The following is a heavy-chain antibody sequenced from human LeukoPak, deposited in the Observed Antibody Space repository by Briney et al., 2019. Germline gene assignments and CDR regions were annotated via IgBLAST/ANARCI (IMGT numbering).Heavy chain of an antibody. D-gene: IGHD2-15*01. J-gene: IGHJ3*02. CDR2: IKQDGSEK. CDR1: GFTFSSYG. Sequence: GGTLRLSCAASGFTFSSYGMSWVRQAPGKGLEWVADIKQDGSEKYYVDSVKGRFTISRQNAKKSLFLQMNSLRAEDTAVYYCARHRSGGSQDDAFDIWGQGTLVTVSS. CDR3: ARHRSGGSQDDAFDI. V-gene: IGHV3-7*01.